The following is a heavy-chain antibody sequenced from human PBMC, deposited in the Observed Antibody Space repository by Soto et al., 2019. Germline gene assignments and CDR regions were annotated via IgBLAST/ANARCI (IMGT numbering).Heavy chain of an antibody. Sequence: ASVKVSCKASEYTFTSYYMHWVRQAPGQGLEWMGIINPSGGSTSYAQKFQGRVTMTRDTSTSTVYMELSSLRSEDTAVYYCARPHGPQKAFDIWGQGTMVTVSS. CDR3: ARPHGPQKAFDI. CDR2: INPSGGST. CDR1: EYTFTSYY. V-gene: IGHV1-46*01. J-gene: IGHJ3*02.